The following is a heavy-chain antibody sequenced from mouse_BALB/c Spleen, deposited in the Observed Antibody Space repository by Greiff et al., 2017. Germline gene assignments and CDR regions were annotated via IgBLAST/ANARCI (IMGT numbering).Heavy chain of an antibody. V-gene: IGHV1-54*01. Sequence: QVQLQQSGAELVRPGTSVKVSCKASGYAFTNYLIEWVKQRPGQGLEWIGVINPGSGGTNYNEKFKGKATLTADKSSSTAYMQLRSLTSDDSAVYFCARDDYDSSFAYWGQGTLVTVSA. J-gene: IGHJ3*01. CDR3: ARDDYDSSFAY. CDR1: GYAFTNYL. D-gene: IGHD2-4*01. CDR2: INPGSGGT.